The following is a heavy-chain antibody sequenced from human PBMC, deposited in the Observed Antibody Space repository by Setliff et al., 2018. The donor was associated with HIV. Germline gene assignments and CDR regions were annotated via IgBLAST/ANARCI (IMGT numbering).Heavy chain of an antibody. CDR3: AREYSGTSYGDIDF. CDR2: INAGNGDT. D-gene: IGHD1-26*01. J-gene: IGHJ4*02. CDR1: GYTFRIYG. Sequence: ASVKVSCKASGYTFRIYGIHWVRQAPGQRLEWMGWINAGNGDTKYSQKFQDRVAITGDTSASTVFMELSRLRSEDTGVYYCAREYSGTSYGDIDFWGEGT. V-gene: IGHV1-3*01.